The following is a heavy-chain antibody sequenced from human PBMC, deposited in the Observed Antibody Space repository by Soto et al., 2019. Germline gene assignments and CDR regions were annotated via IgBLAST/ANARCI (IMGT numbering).Heavy chain of an antibody. V-gene: IGHV2-5*02. CDR1: GFSLTTSGVG. J-gene: IGHJ4*02. Sequence: QITLKESGPTLVKPTQTLTLTCTFSGFSLTTSGVGVGWIRQPPGEALESLALIYWDNDRRYNPSLRSRLAISKDTPKNQVVLTMTNVDPVDTGNYYCAHRRGGYNWDDGDFDYWGPGTLVTVSS. D-gene: IGHD1-20*01. CDR2: IYWDNDR. CDR3: AHRRGGYNWDDGDFDY.